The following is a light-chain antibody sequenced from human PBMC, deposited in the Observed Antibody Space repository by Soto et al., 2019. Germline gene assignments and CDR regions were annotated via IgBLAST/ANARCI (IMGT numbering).Light chain of an antibody. CDR3: QQYNSYS. V-gene: IGKV1-5*01. CDR2: DAS. J-gene: IGKJ4*01. CDR1: QSISSW. Sequence: DIQTTQSPSTLSASVGDRVTITCRASQSISSWLAWYQQKPGKAPKLLIYDASSLESGVPSRFSGSGSGTEFNLTISSLQPDDFATYYCQQYNSYSFAGGTKVEIK.